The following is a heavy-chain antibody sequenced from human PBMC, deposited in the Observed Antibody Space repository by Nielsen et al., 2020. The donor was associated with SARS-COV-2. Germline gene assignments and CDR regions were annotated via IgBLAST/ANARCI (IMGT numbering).Heavy chain of an antibody. V-gene: IGHV5-10-1*01. CDR3: ARGGYSSSWSEDYFDY. J-gene: IGHJ4*02. CDR1: GYSFTSYW. D-gene: IGHD6-13*01. CDR2: IDPSDSYT. Sequence: GESLKISCKGSGYSFTSYWISWVRQMPGKGLEWMGRIDPSDSYTNYSPSFQGHVTISADKSISTAYLQWSSLKASDTAMYYCARGGYSSSWSEDYFDYWGQGTLVTVSS.